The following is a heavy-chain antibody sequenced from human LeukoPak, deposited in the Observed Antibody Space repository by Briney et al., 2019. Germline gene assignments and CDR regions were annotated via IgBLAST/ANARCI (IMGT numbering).Heavy chain of an antibody. CDR2: MNPNSGNT. V-gene: IGHV1-8*01. D-gene: IGHD6-19*01. CDR1: GYTFTSYD. J-gene: IGHJ4*02. Sequence: ASVKVSCKASGYTFTSYDINWVRQATGQVLEWMGWMNPNSGNTGYTQKFQGRVTMTRNTSISTAYMDLSSLTSEDTAVYYCARGVAGAFDYWGQGTLVTVSS. CDR3: ARGVAGAFDY.